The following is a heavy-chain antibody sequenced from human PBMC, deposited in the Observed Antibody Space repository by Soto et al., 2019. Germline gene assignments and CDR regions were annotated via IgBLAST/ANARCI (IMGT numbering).Heavy chain of an antibody. CDR3: ARDPDSSGWYSFDY. J-gene: IGHJ4*02. CDR2: ISYDGSNK. D-gene: IGHD6-19*01. V-gene: IGHV3-30-3*01. CDR1: GFTFSNYA. Sequence: PGGSLTLSCAASGFTFSNYAMHWVRQAPGKGLEWVAVISYDGSNKYYADSVKGRFTISRDNSKNTLYLQMNSLRAEDTAVYYCARDPDSSGWYSFDYWGQGTLVTVSS.